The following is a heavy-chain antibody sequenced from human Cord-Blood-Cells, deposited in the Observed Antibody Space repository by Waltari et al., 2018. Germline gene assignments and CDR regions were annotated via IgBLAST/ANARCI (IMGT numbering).Heavy chain of an antibody. J-gene: IGHJ5*02. V-gene: IGHV1-18*01. D-gene: IGHD2-15*01. CDR3: ARDRHCSGGSCYSAWFDP. CDR2: ISAYNGNT. Sequence: QVQLVQSGAEVKKPGASVKVSCKASGYTFTSYGISWVRQAPGQGLEWMGWISAYNGNTNYAQMLQGRVTMTTDTSTSTAYMELRSLRSDDTAVYYCARDRHCSGGSCYSAWFDPWGQGTLVTVSS. CDR1: GYTFTSYG.